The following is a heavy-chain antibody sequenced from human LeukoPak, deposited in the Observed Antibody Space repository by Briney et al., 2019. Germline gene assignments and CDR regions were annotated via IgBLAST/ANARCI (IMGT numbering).Heavy chain of an antibody. V-gene: IGHV4-34*01. CDR2: INHSGYT. D-gene: IGHD2-21*02. J-gene: IGHJ4*02. CDR1: GVSFDDYY. Sequence: SETLSLTCAVSGVSFDDYYWSWVRQTPGRGLEWIGEINHSGYTNDSPSLKSRVTLSIDTSRKQFSLNLRSVTVADTGIYYCTRMTAGHDYWGQGTLVTVSS. CDR3: TRMTAGHDY.